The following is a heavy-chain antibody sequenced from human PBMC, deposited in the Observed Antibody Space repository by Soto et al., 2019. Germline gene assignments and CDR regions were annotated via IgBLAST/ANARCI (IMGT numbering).Heavy chain of an antibody. Sequence: PSVTMSVTCPVAGGSISSGDYYWSWIRQPPGKGLEWIGYIYYSGSTYYNPSLKSRVTISVDTSKNQFSLKLSSVTAADTAVYYCARVLGSGYYKYYYYYYGMDVWGQGTTVTVSS. CDR2: IYYSGST. J-gene: IGHJ6*02. V-gene: IGHV4-30-4*01. D-gene: IGHD3-3*01. CDR1: GGSISSGDYY. CDR3: ARVLGSGYYKYYYYYYGMDV.